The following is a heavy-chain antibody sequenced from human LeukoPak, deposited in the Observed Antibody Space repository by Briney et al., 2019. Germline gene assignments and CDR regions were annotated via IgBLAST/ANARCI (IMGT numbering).Heavy chain of an antibody. D-gene: IGHD7-27*01. CDR1: GFSFSNYG. CDR2: ISYDGSYK. V-gene: IGHV3-30*18. J-gene: IGHJ4*02. CDR3: AKILGTTGIFDY. Sequence: GRSLRLSCAASGFSFSNYGMHWVRQAPGKGLEWVAVISYDGSYKNYADSVKGRFTISRDNSKDTLNLQMNSLRAEDTAVYHCAKILGTTGIFDYRGQGTLVTVSS.